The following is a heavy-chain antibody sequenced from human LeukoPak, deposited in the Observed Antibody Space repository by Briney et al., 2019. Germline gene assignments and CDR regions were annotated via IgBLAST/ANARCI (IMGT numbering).Heavy chain of an antibody. CDR1: GGSISSSSYY. D-gene: IGHD3-22*01. CDR3: ARGYYDSSGYYPY. Sequence: SETLSLTCTVSGGSISSSSYYWGWIRQPPGKGLEWIGSIYYSGSTYYNPSLKSRVTISVDTSKNQFSLKLSSVTAADTAVYYCARGYYDSSGYYPYWGQGTLVTVSS. CDR2: IYYSGST. V-gene: IGHV4-39*07. J-gene: IGHJ4*02.